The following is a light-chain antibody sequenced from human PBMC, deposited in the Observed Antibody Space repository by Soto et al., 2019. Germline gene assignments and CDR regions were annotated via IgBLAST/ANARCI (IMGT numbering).Light chain of an antibody. CDR3: SSYTSTSPPFL. CDR2: GVS. J-gene: IGLJ1*01. Sequence: QSALTQPASVSGSPAQSITISCTGSSSDIGDYNFVSLYQQHPGKAPKLMIYGVSLRPSGVSDRFSGSNSGNTASLTISGPPVEDEPDYYCSSYTSTSPPFLFGTGTKVTVL. V-gene: IGLV2-14*01. CDR1: SSDIGDYNF.